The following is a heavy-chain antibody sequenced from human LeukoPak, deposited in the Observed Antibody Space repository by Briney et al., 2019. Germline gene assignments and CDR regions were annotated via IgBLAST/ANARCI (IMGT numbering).Heavy chain of an antibody. CDR2: ISGSGGST. V-gene: IGHV3-23*01. Sequence: GGSLRLSCAASGFTFSSYAMSWVRQAPGKGLEWVSAISGSGGSTYYADSVKGRFTISRDNSKNTLYLQMNSLRAEDTAVYYCAKARLYYDFWSGYTNWGQGTLVTVSS. D-gene: IGHD3-3*01. CDR1: GFTFSSYA. CDR3: AKARLYYDFWSGYTN. J-gene: IGHJ4*02.